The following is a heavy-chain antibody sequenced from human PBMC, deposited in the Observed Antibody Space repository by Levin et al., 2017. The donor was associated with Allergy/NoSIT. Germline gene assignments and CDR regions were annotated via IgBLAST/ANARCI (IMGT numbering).Heavy chain of an antibody. CDR1: GGSISSGDYY. Sequence: SETLSLTCTVSGGSISSGDYYWSWIRQPPGKGLEWIGYIYYSGSTYYNPSLKSRVTISVDTSKNQFSLKLSSVTAADTAVYYCARDRDILHCSSTSCYPDDAFDIWGQGTMVTVSS. V-gene: IGHV4-30-4*01. J-gene: IGHJ3*02. CDR3: ARDRDILHCSSTSCYPDDAFDI. CDR2: IYYSGST. D-gene: IGHD2-2*01.